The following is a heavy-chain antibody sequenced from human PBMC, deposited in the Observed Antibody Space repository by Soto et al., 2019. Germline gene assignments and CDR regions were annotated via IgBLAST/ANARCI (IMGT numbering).Heavy chain of an antibody. J-gene: IGHJ6*02. D-gene: IGHD1-20*01. V-gene: IGHV3-7*01. Sequence: GVSLSLSCAASGFTFSSYAMTWVRQAPGKGPEWVANIKPDGSEQYYVDSVKGRFTISRDNANNSLYLQMNSLRAEDTAVYFCARGNWNYYYGFDVWGQGTTVTVSS. CDR2: IKPDGSEQ. CDR1: GFTFSSYA. CDR3: ARGNWNYYYGFDV.